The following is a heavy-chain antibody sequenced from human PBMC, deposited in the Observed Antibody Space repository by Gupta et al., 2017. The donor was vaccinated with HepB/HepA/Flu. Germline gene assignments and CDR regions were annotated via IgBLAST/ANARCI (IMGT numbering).Heavy chain of an antibody. CDR1: GFRLIAYS. CDR3: ATDGHHHDIES. CDR2: IPSDERRGLDWFKFKLAEEGRT. D-gene: IGHD1-1*01. J-gene: IGHJ4*02. V-gene: IGHV3-30*02. Sequence: QVQLVASGGDMVQPGRPLRLSCATSGFRLIAYSLHWVRQAPGRGLEWLGLIPSDERRGLDWFKFKLAEEGRTYDADSVKGRFTISRENSKNTLYLQMKRLRADDTAIYYWATDGHHHDIESWGQGTLVTVS.